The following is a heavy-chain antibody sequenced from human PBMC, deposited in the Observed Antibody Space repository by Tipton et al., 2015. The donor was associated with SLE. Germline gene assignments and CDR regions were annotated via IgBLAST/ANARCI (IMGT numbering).Heavy chain of an antibody. D-gene: IGHD6-19*01. V-gene: IGHV3-9*01. CDR3: ARRLGGWYVMDY. CDR2: ICWTSGSI. J-gene: IGHJ4*02. Sequence: SLRLSCAASGFTFSSYAMHWVRQAPGKGLEWVAGICWTSGSIGYADSVKGRFTISRDNAKDSLYLQMNSLGAEDTAVYYCARRLGGWYVMDYWGQGTLVTVSS. CDR1: GFTFSSYA.